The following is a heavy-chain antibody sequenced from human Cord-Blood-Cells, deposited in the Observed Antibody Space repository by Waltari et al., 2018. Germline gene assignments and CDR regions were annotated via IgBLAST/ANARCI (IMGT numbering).Heavy chain of an antibody. V-gene: IGHV6-1*01. CDR3: ATSPSKDVDTASTHFDY. Sequence: QVQLQQSGPGLVKPSQTLSLTCAISGDSVSSNSAAWNWIRQSPSRGLEWLGRTYYRSKWYKDYAVSVKSRITINPDTSKNQFSLQLNSVTPEDTAVYYCATSPSKDVDTASTHFDYWGQGTLVTVSS. CDR2: TYYRSKWYK. CDR1: GDSVSSNSAA. J-gene: IGHJ4*02. D-gene: IGHD5-18*01.